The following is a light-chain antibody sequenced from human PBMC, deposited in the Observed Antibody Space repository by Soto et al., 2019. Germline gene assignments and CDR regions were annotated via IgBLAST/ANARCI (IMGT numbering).Light chain of an antibody. J-gene: IGKJ4*01. V-gene: IGKV1-39*01. CDR2: AAS. Sequence: DIQMTQSPSSLSASVGDRVTITCRASQSISSYLNWYQQKPGKAPKLLIYAASSLQSGVPSRFSGSGSGTDFTLTISSLQPEEIATYYCQQYDNLRLTFGGGTKVEIK. CDR1: QSISSY. CDR3: QQYDNLRLT.